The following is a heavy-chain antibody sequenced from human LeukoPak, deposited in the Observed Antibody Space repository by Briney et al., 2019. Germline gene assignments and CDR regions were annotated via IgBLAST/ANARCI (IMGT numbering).Heavy chain of an antibody. J-gene: IGHJ5*02. CDR3: AKDVKFNFVRHLDT. V-gene: IGHV3-23*01. CDR1: GLTVSNYG. CDR2: ISGSGARASP. D-gene: IGHD3-10*01. Sequence: GGSLTLSCAASGLTVSNYGMSWVRQARGEWREWVMAISGSGARASPRSADSLEGRFTISRDNSKTTLYLQMNSLRPEDTAVYYCAKDVKFNFVRHLDTCGQGTLVTVSS.